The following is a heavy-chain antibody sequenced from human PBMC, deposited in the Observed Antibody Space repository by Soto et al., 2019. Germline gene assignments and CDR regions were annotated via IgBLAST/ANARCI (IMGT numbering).Heavy chain of an antibody. CDR3: ARGGTGHMDV. J-gene: IGHJ6*03. CDR2: INHSGSS. Sequence: QVQLQQWGAGLLKPSETLSLTCAVYGGSFSDYYWSGIRQPPGRGLEWIGEINHSGSSNYNPSLKSRVTTSVDTSENQFSLRLSSVTAADTAVYYCARGGTGHMDVWGKGITVTVSS. CDR1: GGSFSDYY. V-gene: IGHV4-34*01.